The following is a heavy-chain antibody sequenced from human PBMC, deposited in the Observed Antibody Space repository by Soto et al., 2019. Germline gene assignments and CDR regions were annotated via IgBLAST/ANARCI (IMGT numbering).Heavy chain of an antibody. D-gene: IGHD3-16*01. CDR1: GASINNYY. CDR3: VRSGHSFGGVM. J-gene: IGHJ4*02. V-gene: IGHV4-59*01. CDR2: MYYSGGS. Sequence: SETLSLTCTVSGASINNYYGSWVRQPPGKGLEWIGYMYYSGGSNSNPSLKGRVTISVDTSKNQISLKLTSVTAADTAVYYCVRSGHSFGGVMWGQGTLVTVSS.